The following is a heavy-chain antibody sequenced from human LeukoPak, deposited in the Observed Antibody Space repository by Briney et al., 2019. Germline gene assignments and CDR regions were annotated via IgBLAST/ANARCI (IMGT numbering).Heavy chain of an antibody. CDR3: AKVGYGGTVDY. CDR2: ISGSGGST. D-gene: IGHD4-23*01. J-gene: IGHJ4*02. CDR1: GFTLSSYT. Sequence: GGSLRLSCAASGFTLSSYTMSWVRQDPGKGLEWASAISGSGGSTYYADSVKGRFTISRDNSKNTLYLQMNNLRAEDTAVYYCAKVGYGGTVDYWGQGTLVTVSS. V-gene: IGHV3-23*01.